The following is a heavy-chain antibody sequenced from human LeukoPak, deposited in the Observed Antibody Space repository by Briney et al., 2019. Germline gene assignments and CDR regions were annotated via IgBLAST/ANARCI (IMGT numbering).Heavy chain of an antibody. CDR3: ASSPHETGGKWY. D-gene: IGHD7-27*01. J-gene: IGHJ4*02. CDR2: IIPIFGTA. V-gene: IGHV1-69*05. Sequence: ASVKVSCKASGGTFSSYAISWVRQAPGQGLEWMGGIIPIFGTANYAQKFQGRVTITTDESTSTAYMELSSLRSEDTAVYYCASSPHETGGKWYWGQGTLVTVSS. CDR1: GGTFSSYA.